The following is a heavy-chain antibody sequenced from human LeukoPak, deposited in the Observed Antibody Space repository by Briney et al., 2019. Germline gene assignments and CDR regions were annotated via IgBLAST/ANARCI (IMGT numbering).Heavy chain of an antibody. D-gene: IGHD4-23*01. J-gene: IGHJ4*02. Sequence: GSSVKASCKASRYTFTSYHMNWVRQAAGQGLEWMGWINPKSGNTGYAQKFQGRVTITRNTSISTAYLELSRLRSEDTAVYYSARGSYGGNRFFDNWGQGTQLIVSS. CDR3: ARGSYGGNRFFDN. CDR1: RYTFTSYH. V-gene: IGHV1-8*02. CDR2: INPKSGNT.